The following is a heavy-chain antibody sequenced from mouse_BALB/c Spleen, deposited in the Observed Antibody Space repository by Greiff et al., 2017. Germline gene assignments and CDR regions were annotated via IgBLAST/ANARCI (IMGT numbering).Heavy chain of an antibody. CDR3: AREGTTAPHYYAMDY. Sequence: QVQLQQSGPGLVAPSQSLSITCTVSGFSLTSYGVHWVRQPPGKGLEWLGVIWAGGSTNYNSALMSRLSISKDNSKSQVFLKMNSLQTDDTAMYYCAREGTTAPHYYAMDYWGQGTSVTVSS. CDR2: IWAGGST. J-gene: IGHJ4*01. V-gene: IGHV2-9*02. D-gene: IGHD1-2*01. CDR1: GFSLTSYG.